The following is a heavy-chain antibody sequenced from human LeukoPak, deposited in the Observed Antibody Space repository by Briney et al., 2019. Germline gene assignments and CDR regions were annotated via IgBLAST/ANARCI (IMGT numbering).Heavy chain of an antibody. CDR1: GFTFSRYA. V-gene: IGHV3-23*01. CDR2: ISGSGGST. J-gene: IGHJ4*02. D-gene: IGHD6-13*01. CDR3: ATYSSSWYCFDY. Sequence: PGGSLRLSCAASGFTFSRYAMSWVRQAPGKGLEWVSAISGSGGSTYYADSVKGRFTISRDNSKNTLYLQMKSLRAEDTAVYYCATYSSSWYCFDYWGQGTLVTVSS.